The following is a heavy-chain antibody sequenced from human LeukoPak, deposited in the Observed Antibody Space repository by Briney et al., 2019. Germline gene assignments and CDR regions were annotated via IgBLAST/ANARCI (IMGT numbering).Heavy chain of an antibody. CDR3: ARDHGYPIYFQH. CDR1: GGSISSGGYY. J-gene: IGHJ1*01. D-gene: IGHD5-12*01. Sequence: SQTLSLTCTVSGGSISSGGYYWSWIRQHPGKGLEWIGYIYYSGSTYYNPSLKSRVTISADTSKNQFSLKLSSVTAADTAVYYCARDHGYPIYFQHWGQGTLVTVSS. V-gene: IGHV4-31*03. CDR2: IYYSGST.